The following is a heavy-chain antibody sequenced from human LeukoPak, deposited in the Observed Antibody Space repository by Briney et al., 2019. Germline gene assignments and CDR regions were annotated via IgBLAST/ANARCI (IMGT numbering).Heavy chain of an antibody. CDR3: AKQLGYCSDGSCYFPY. D-gene: IGHD2-15*01. V-gene: IGHV3-23*01. CDR1: GFTFSSSA. CDR2: ISNNGGYT. J-gene: IGHJ4*02. Sequence: GGSLRLSCAASGFTFSSSAMSWVRQAPGKGLEWVSAISNNGGYTYYADSVQGRFTISRDNSKSTPCLQMNSLRAEDTAVYYCAKQLGYCSDGSCYFPYWGQGTLVTVSS.